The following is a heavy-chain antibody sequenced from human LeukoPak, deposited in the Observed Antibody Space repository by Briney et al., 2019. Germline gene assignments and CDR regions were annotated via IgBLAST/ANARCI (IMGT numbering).Heavy chain of an antibody. V-gene: IGHV1-2*02. Sequence: APVKVSCKASRYIFTDYFIHWVRQAPGQGLEWMGWINPNNGDTNYAQNFQGRVTMTRDTSITTAYMELTSLKSDDTAVYYCARDPRDGYNCPFDYWGQGTLVTVSS. CDR3: ARDPRDGYNCPFDY. CDR1: RYIFTDYF. CDR2: INPNNGDT. J-gene: IGHJ4*02. D-gene: IGHD5-24*01.